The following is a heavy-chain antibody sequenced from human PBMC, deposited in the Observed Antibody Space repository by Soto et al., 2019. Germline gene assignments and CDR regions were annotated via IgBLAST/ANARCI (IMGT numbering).Heavy chain of an antibody. D-gene: IGHD6-13*01. J-gene: IGHJ4*02. V-gene: IGHV4-30-2*01. CDR2: IYHSGST. CDR3: ASGQQLVRNY. Sequence: QLQLQESGSGLVKPPQTLSLTCAVSGGSISSGGYSWSWIRHPPGKGLEWIGYIYHSGSTYYNPSLKSRVTISVDRSKNQFSLKLSSVTAADTAVYYCASGQQLVRNYWGQGTLVTVSS. CDR1: GGSISSGGYS.